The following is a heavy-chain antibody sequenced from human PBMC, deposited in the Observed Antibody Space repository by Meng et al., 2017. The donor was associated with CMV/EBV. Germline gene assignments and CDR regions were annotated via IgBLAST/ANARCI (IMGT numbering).Heavy chain of an antibody. CDR2: ISADNQNT. CDR3: AMGGDYGDYHDPFDY. Sequence: ASVQVSCQAPGNIFTKNRISWVRQAPGQRLEWMGWISADNQNTNLVQRFQGRVTMTIETSTNTAYVELRSLRSDDTAVYYCAMGGDYGDYHDPFDYWGQGTLVTVSS. CDR1: GNIFTKNR. D-gene: IGHD4-17*01. J-gene: IGHJ4*02. V-gene: IGHV1-18*01.